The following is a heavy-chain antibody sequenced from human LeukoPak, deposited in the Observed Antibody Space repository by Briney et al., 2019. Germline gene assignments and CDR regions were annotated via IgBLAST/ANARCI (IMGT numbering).Heavy chain of an antibody. V-gene: IGHV1-2*04. CDR2: INPNSGGT. CDR1: GYTFTGYY. CDR3: ARDRDSSSWYDY. D-gene: IGHD6-13*01. J-gene: IGHJ4*02. Sequence: ASVKVSCKASGYTFTGYYMHWVRQAPGQGLEWVGWINPNSGGTNYAQKFQGWVTMTRDTSISTAYMELSRLRSDDTAVYYCARDRDSSSWYDYWGQGTLVTVSS.